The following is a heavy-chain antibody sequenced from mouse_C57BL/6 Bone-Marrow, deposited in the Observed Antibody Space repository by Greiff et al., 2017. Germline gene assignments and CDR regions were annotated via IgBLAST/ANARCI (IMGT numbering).Heavy chain of an antibody. J-gene: IGHJ3*01. CDR2: IDPENGDT. CDR1: GFNIKDDY. Sequence: VHVKQSGAELVRPGASVKLSCTASGFNIKDDYMHWVKQRPEQGLEWIGWIDPENGDTEYASKFQGKATITADTSSNTAYLQLSSLTSEDTAVXYCTTLKLAWFAYWGQGTLVTVSA. CDR3: TTLKLAWFAY. V-gene: IGHV14-4*01.